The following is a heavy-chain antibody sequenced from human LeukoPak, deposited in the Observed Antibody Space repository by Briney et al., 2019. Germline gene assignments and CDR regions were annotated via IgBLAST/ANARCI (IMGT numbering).Heavy chain of an antibody. CDR2: ISAYNGNT. CDR1: GYTFTSYG. V-gene: IGHV1-18*01. CDR3: ASHKYCSSTSCYAFDI. D-gene: IGHD2-2*01. J-gene: IGHJ3*02. Sequence: ASVEVSCKASGYTFTSYGISWVRQAPGQGLEWMGWISAYNGNTNYAQKLQGRVTMITDTSTSTAYMELRSLRSDDTAVYYCASHKYCSSTSCYAFDIWGQGTMVTVSS.